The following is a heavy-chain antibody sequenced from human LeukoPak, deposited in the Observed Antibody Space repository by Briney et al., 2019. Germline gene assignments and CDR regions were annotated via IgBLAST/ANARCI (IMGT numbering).Heavy chain of an antibody. J-gene: IGHJ4*02. V-gene: IGHV4-31*03. CDR2: IYYSGST. D-gene: IGHD4-17*01. Sequence: SETLSLTCTVSGGSISNAAYYWSWIRQHPGKGLEWIGYIYYSGSTYYNPSLKSRVTISVDTSKNQFSLDLSSVTAADTAVYYCAKPEITVTTGLGYWGQGTLVTVSS. CDR1: GGSISNAAYY. CDR3: AKPEITVTTGLGY.